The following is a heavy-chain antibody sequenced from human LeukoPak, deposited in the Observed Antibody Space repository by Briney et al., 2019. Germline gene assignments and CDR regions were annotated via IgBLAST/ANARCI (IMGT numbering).Heavy chain of an antibody. V-gene: IGHV4-59*01. CDR1: GGSISSYY. D-gene: IGHD2-15*01. J-gene: IGHJ4*02. CDR3: ARGSRGLYYFDY. CDR2: IYYSGST. Sequence: SETLSLTCTVSGGSISSYYWSWIRQPPGKGLEWIGYIYYSGSTKYNPSLKSRVTISVDASKTQFSQKLNSVTAADTAVYYCARGSRGLYYFDYWGQGTLVTVSS.